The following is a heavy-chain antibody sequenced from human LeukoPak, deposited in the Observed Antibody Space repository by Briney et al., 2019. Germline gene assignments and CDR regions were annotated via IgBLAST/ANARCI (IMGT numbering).Heavy chain of an antibody. CDR2: ISSSSSYI. D-gene: IGHD5-18*01. CDR3: ARPSGSYGSTPLDY. V-gene: IGHV3-21*01. CDR1: GFTFSSYS. J-gene: IGHJ4*02. Sequence: GGSLRLSCAASGFTFSSYSMNWVRQAPGKGLEWVSSISSSSSYIYYADSVKGRFTISRDNAKNSLYLQMNSLRAEDTAVYYCARPSGSYGSTPLDYWGQGTLVTVSS.